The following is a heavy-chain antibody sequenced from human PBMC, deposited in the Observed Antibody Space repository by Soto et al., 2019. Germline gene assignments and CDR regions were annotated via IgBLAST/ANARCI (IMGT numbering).Heavy chain of an antibody. CDR2: ISYDGSNK. D-gene: IGHD2-2*01. V-gene: IGHV3-30*03. Sequence: QVQLVESGGGVVQPGRSLRLSCAASGFTFSSYGMHWVRQAPGKGLEWVAVISYDGSNKYYADSVKGRFTISRDNSKNTLYLQMNSLRAEDTAVYYCARPTGYQLLPAYYGMDVWGQGTTVTVSS. CDR1: GFTFSSYG. J-gene: IGHJ6*02. CDR3: ARPTGYQLLPAYYGMDV.